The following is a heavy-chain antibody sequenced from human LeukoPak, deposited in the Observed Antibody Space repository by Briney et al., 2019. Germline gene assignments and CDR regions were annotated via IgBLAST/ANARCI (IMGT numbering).Heavy chain of an antibody. CDR1: GYSFTSYW. Sequence: GESLKISCKGSGYSFTSYWIGWVRQMPGKGLEWMGIIYPGDSDTRYSPSFQGQVTISADKSISTAYLQWSSLKASDTAMYYCARRSTGGQPAGRGNNWFDPWGQGTLVTVSS. CDR2: IYPGDSDT. D-gene: IGHD1-1*01. V-gene: IGHV5-51*01. J-gene: IGHJ5*02. CDR3: ARRSTGGQPAGRGNNWFDP.